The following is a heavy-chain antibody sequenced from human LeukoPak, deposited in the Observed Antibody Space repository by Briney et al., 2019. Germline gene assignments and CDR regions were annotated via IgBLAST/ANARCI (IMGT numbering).Heavy chain of an antibody. CDR1: GFTFSSYA. D-gene: IGHD3-10*01. V-gene: IGHV3-23*01. CDR3: AKDSKALWFGFFDY. CDR2: ISGSGGST. J-gene: IGHJ4*02. Sequence: PGGSLRLSCAASGFTFSSYAMSWVRQAPGKGLEWVSAISGSGGSTYYADSVKDRFTISRDNSKNTLYLQMNSLRAEDTAVYYCAKDSKALWFGFFDYWGQGTLVTVSS.